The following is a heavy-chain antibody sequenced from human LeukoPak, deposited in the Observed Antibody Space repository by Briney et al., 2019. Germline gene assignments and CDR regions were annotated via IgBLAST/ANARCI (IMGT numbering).Heavy chain of an antibody. CDR3: ARERPGGSRWSRVDP. D-gene: IGHD3-16*01. J-gene: IGHJ5*02. CDR2: ISSSGNTV. V-gene: IGHV3-48*03. Sequence: PGGSLRLSCAASGFTFSSYEMNWVRQAPGKGLEWVSYISSSGNTVFYADSVKGRFTISRDNAKNSLYLQMNSLRAEDTAVYFCARERPGGSRWSRVDPWGQGTLVTVSS. CDR1: GFTFSSYE.